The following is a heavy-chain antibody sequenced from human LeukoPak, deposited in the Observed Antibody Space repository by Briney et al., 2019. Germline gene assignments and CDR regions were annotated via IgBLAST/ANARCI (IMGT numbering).Heavy chain of an antibody. Sequence: PGGSLRLSCAASGFTFSSYAMSWARQAPGKGLEWVSAISGSGGSTYYADSVKGRFTISRDNSKNTLYLQMNSLRAEDTAVYYCAKDQGRAPYYFDYWGQGTLVTVSS. CDR2: ISGSGGST. V-gene: IGHV3-23*01. CDR3: AKDQGRAPYYFDY. CDR1: GFTFSSYA. J-gene: IGHJ4*02.